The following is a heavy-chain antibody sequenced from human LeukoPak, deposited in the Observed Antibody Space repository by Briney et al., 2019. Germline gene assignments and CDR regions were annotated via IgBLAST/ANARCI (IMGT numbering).Heavy chain of an antibody. V-gene: IGHV3-11*01. CDR1: GFTFSYYH. D-gene: IGHD6-13*01. J-gene: IGHJ3*02. CDR2: IRSSGNNI. CDR3: ARDGAGYSSSPDDVFDI. Sequence: GGSVRLSCAASGFTFSYYHMSWMRQATGKGVECGSYIRSSGNNIYYADSVKGRCTISRDNAKNSLYLQMNSRRAEDTAVYYCARDGAGYSSSPDDVFDIWGQGTRVTVSS.